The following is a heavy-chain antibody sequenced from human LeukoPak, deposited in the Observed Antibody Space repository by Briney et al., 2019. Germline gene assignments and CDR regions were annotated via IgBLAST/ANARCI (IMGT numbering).Heavy chain of an antibody. J-gene: IGHJ4*02. D-gene: IGHD5-24*01. CDR2: IYTSGST. CDR3: ATTLEMATTRQDY. Sequence: SQTLSLTCTVSGGSLSSGSYYWRWVRQPAGKGLEWVGRIYTSGSTNYNPSLKSRVTISVDTSKNQFSLKLSSVTAADTAVYYCATTLEMATTRQDYWGQGTLVTVSS. CDR1: GGSLSSGSYY. V-gene: IGHV4-61*02.